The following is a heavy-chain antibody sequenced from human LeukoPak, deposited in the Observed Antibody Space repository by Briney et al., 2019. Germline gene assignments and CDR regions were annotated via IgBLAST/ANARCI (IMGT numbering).Heavy chain of an antibody. Sequence: GGSLRLSCAASGFTFSNYDMSWVRQAPGKGLEWVSAVTGGGDTTCYADSVKGRFTISRDNSKSTLYLQMNSLRAEDTAVYYCAKRGSYFGGFDYWGQGTLVTVSS. CDR1: GFTFSNYD. D-gene: IGHD3-10*01. V-gene: IGHV3-23*01. CDR2: VTGGGDTT. J-gene: IGHJ4*02. CDR3: AKRGSYFGGFDY.